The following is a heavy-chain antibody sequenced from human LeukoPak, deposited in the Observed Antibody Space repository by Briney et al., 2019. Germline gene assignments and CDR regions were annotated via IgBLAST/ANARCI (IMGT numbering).Heavy chain of an antibody. CDR3: ARPRRDGYSLYFDY. CDR1: GFSFSTHW. D-gene: IGHD5-24*01. J-gene: IGHJ4*02. Sequence: GGSLRLSCAASGFSFSTHWMHWVRQAPGKGLVWVSRINSDGTTTAYADSVKGRFTISRDNAKNTLYLQMDSLRAEDTAVYYCARPRRDGYSLYFDYWGQGTLVTVSS. V-gene: IGHV3-74*01. CDR2: INSDGTTT.